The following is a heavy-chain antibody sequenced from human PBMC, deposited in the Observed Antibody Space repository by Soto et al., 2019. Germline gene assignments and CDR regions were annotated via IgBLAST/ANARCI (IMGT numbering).Heavy chain of an antibody. CDR2: IYATGTT. CDR3: VRDGTKTLRDWFDT. V-gene: IGHV4-4*07. Sequence: SETLSLTCTVSGASISGYYWSWIRKSAGKGLEWIGRIYATGTTDYNPSLKSRVMMSVDTSKKQFSLRLRSVTAADTAVYYCVRDGTKTLRDWFDTWGQEMSVTVSS. J-gene: IGHJ5*02. CDR1: GASISGYY. D-gene: IGHD1-1*01.